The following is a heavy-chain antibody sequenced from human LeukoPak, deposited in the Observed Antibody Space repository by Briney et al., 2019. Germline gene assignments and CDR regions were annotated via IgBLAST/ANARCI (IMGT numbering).Heavy chain of an antibody. J-gene: IGHJ6*03. CDR2: IIPILGIA. CDR3: ASNVGATRGINYYYMDV. D-gene: IGHD1-26*01. Sequence: SVKVSCXASGGTFSSYTISWVRQAPGQGLEWMGRIIPILGIANYAQKFQGRVTITADKSTSTAYMELSSLRSEDTAVYYCASNVGATRGINYYYMDVWGKGTTVTVSS. V-gene: IGHV1-69*02. CDR1: GGTFSSYT.